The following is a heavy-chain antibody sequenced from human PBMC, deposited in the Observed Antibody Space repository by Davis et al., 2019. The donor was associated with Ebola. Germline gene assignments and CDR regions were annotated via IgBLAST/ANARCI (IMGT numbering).Heavy chain of an antibody. D-gene: IGHD3-3*01. Sequence: GESLKISCAASGFTFSNYAMHWVRQAPGKGLEWVARISNDGSKKSYADSVKGRFTISRDNAKNSLYLQMNSLRAEDTAVYYCAKSGLSFGVVKYHYGMDVWGKGTTVTVSS. CDR3: AKSGLSFGVVKYHYGMDV. J-gene: IGHJ6*04. CDR1: GFTFSNYA. CDR2: ISNDGSKK. V-gene: IGHV3-30*18.